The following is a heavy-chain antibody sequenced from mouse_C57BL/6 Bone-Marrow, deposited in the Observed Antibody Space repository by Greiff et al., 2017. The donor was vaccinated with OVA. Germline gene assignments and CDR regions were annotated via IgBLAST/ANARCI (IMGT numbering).Heavy chain of an antibody. D-gene: IGHD1-1*01. CDR3: ARLDGSSYNY. CDR1: GFTFSSYT. Sequence: EVQGVESGGGLVKPGGSLKLSCAASGFTFSSYTMSWVRQTPETRLEWVATISGGGGNTYYPDSVKGRFTISRDNAKNTLYLQMSSLRSEDTALYYCARLDGSSYNYWGQGTTLTVSS. V-gene: IGHV5-9*01. J-gene: IGHJ2*01. CDR2: ISGGGGNT.